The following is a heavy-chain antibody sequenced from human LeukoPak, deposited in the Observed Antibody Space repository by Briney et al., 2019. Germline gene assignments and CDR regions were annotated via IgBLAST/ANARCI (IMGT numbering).Heavy chain of an antibody. V-gene: IGHV4-34*01. Sequence: SETLSLTCTVSGGSISSYYWSWIRQPPGKGLEWIGEINHSGSTNYNPSLKSRVTISVDTSKNQFSLKLSSVTAADTAVYYCARALSWFDPWGQGTLVTVSS. CDR1: GGSISSYY. J-gene: IGHJ5*02. CDR3: ARALSWFDP. CDR2: INHSGST.